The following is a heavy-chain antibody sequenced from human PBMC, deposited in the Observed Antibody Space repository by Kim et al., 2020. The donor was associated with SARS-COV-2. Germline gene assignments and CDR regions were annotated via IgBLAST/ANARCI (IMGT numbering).Heavy chain of an antibody. CDR1: GGSISSYY. CDR3: ARVRSSGYLSWRGYFDY. CDR2: IYTSGST. Sequence: SETLSLTCTVSGGSISSYYWSWIRQPAGKGLEWIGRIYTSGSTNYNPSLKSRVTMSVATSKNQFSLKLSSVTAADTAVYYCARVRSSGYLSWRGYFDYWGQGTLVTVSS. D-gene: IGHD3-22*01. J-gene: IGHJ4*02. V-gene: IGHV4-4*07.